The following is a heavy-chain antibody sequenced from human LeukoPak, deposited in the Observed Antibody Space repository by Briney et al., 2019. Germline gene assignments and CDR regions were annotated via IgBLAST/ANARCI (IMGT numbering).Heavy chain of an antibody. CDR2: INPNSGGT. J-gene: IGHJ6*03. Sequence: ASVKVSCKASGYTFTGYYMHWVRQAPGQGLEWMGWINPNSGGTNYAQKFQGRVTMTRDTSISTAYVELSRLRSDDTAVYYCARDLTLYYDSSAPIYYYYYMDVWGKGTTVTVSS. CDR3: ARDLTLYYDSSAPIYYYYYMDV. D-gene: IGHD3-22*01. CDR1: GYTFTGYY. V-gene: IGHV1-2*02.